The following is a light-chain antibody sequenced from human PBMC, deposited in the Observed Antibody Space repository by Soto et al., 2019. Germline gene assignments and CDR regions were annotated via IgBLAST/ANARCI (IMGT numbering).Light chain of an antibody. CDR2: AAS. J-gene: IGKJ5*01. Sequence: IQLTQSPSSLSASVGDRVTITCRASQGISSYLAWYQQKLGKAPKLLIYAASTLQSGVPSRFSGSGSGTDFTLTISSLQPEDVATYYCQQLNSYPITFGQGTRLENK. CDR3: QQLNSYPIT. CDR1: QGISSY. V-gene: IGKV1-9*01.